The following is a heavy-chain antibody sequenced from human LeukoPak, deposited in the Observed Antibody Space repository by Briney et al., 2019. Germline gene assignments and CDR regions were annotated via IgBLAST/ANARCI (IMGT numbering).Heavy chain of an antibody. CDR1: GFTFSSYE. CDR2: ISSSGSTI. Sequence: GGSLRLSCAASGFTFSSYEMNWVRKAPGKGLEWVSYISSSGSTIYYADSVKGRFTISRDNAKNSLYLQMNSLRAEDTAVYYCARDKDSSGYFYFDYWGQGTLVTVSS. J-gene: IGHJ4*02. CDR3: ARDKDSSGYFYFDY. V-gene: IGHV3-48*03. D-gene: IGHD3-22*01.